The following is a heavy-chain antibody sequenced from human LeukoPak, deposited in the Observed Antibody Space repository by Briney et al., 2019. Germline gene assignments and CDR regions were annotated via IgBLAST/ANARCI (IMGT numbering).Heavy chain of an antibody. CDR3: ARWVLGEGIDY. Sequence: GGSLRLSCAASGFTFSSYEMNWVRQAPGKGLEWVSYISSSGSTIYHADSVKGRFTISRDNAKNSLYLQMNSLRAEDTAVYYCARWVLGEGIDYWGQGTLVTVSS. CDR2: ISSSGSTI. CDR1: GFTFSSYE. D-gene: IGHD3-10*01. V-gene: IGHV3-48*03. J-gene: IGHJ4*02.